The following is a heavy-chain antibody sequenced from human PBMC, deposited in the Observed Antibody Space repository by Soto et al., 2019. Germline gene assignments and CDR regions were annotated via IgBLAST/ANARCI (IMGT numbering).Heavy chain of an antibody. CDR2: IIPLLDTQ. J-gene: IGHJ6*02. Sequence: QVQLVQYGAEVKKPGSSVNVYCKASGITFSSYALTWVRQAPGQGLEWMGGIIPLLDTQHYAQKSQGRVTITADDSTSTAYMELSGLRSEDTAVYFCSGAVWSGSPLMHFYGLDVWGQGTPVTVSS. CDR1: GITFSSYA. CDR3: SGAVWSGSPLMHFYGLDV. V-gene: IGHV1-69*01. D-gene: IGHD3-3*01.